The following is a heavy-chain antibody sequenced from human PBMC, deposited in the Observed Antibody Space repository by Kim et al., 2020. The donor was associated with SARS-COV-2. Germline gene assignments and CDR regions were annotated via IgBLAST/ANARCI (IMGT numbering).Heavy chain of an antibody. CDR1: GYTFTSYG. J-gene: IGHJ6*01. D-gene: IGHD3-3*01. CDR2: ISAYNGNT. CDR3: ARDPIFGVIQDYGMDV. Sequence: ASVKVSCKASGYTFTSYGISWVRQAPGQGLEWMGWISAYNGNTNYAQKLQGRVTMTTDTSTSTAYMELRSLRSDDTAVYYCARDPIFGVIQDYGMDVWGQGTTVTVSS. V-gene: IGHV1-18*01.